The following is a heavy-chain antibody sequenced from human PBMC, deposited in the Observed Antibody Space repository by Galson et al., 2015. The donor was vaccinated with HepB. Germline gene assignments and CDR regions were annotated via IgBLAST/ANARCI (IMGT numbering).Heavy chain of an antibody. Sequence: QSGAEVKKPGESLRISCSGSGYSFTTYWISWVRQMPGRGLEWMGRIDPDDSYTKYSPSFQGHVTISADKSTSTAYLQWSSLKASDSAIYYCARRVGGYGTNWFDPWGQGTLVTVSS. CDR3: ARRVGGYGTNWFDP. CDR1: GYSFTTYW. J-gene: IGHJ5*02. CDR2: IDPDDSYT. D-gene: IGHD3-16*01. V-gene: IGHV5-10-1*01.